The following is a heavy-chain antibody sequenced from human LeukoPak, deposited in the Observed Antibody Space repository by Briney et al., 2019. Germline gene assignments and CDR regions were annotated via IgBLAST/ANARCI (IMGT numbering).Heavy chain of an antibody. Sequence: GGFLRLSCAASGFTFSSYGMHWVRQAPGKGLEWVGFIRDDGRNKYYADSVKGRFTISRDNSKNTLYLQMNSLSAEDTAVYYCARTRRYDFWSGTHTPPARAFDIWGQGTMVTVSS. D-gene: IGHD3-3*01. CDR2: IRDDGRNK. J-gene: IGHJ3*02. CDR3: ARTRRYDFWSGTHTPPARAFDI. V-gene: IGHV3-30*02. CDR1: GFTFSSYG.